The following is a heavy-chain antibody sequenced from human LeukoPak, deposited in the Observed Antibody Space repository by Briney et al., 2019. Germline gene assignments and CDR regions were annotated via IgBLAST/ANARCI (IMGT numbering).Heavy chain of an antibody. V-gene: IGHV1-46*01. D-gene: IGHD1-26*01. J-gene: IGHJ4*02. CDR2: INPTDGTT. CDR1: GYTFINYY. Sequence: ASVKVSCKASGYTFINYYMYWVRQAPGQGLEWMGLINPTDGTTSYAQKFQGRVTMTRDMSTGTLYMDLSSLRSEDTAVYFCARVQGGTYYGDSWGKGTLVTVSS. CDR3: ARVQGGTYYGDS.